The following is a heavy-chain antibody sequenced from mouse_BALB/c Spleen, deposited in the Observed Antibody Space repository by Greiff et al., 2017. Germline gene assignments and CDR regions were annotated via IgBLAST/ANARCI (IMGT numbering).Heavy chain of an antibody. CDR2: ISDGGSYT. CDR3: ARGDTTAFDY. D-gene: IGHD1-2*01. J-gene: IGHJ2*01. CDR1: GFTFSDYY. Sequence: EVHLVESGGGLVKPGGSLKLSCAASGFTFSDYYMYWVRQTPEKRLEWVATISDGGSYTYYPDSVKGRFTISRDNAKNNLYLQMSSRKSEDTDRYYCARGDTTAFDYWGQGTTLTVSS. V-gene: IGHV5-4*02.